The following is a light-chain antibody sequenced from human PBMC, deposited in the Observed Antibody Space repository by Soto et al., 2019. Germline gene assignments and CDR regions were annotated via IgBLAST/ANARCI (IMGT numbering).Light chain of an antibody. CDR2: AAS. Sequence: EVVLTQSPGTLSLSPGERATLSCRASQSISTYLAWYQQKPGQPPRLVIYAASSRATGIPDRFSGSGSGTDFTLTISRLEPEDFAVYYCQQDGSSPQTFGQGTKLEIK. J-gene: IGKJ2*01. V-gene: IGKV3-20*01. CDR1: QSISTY. CDR3: QQDGSSPQT.